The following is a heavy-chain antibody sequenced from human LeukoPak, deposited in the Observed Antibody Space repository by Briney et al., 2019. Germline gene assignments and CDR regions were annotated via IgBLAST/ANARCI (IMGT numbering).Heavy chain of an antibody. Sequence: ASVKVSCTASGYTLTDYYMHWVRQAPGQGLEWMGRINPNSGGTNYAQKFQGRVTMTRDTSISTVYMELSRLRSDDTAVYYCARVYTGTGTDSDAFDIWGQGTMVTVSS. J-gene: IGHJ3*02. CDR2: INPNSGGT. CDR1: GYTLTDYY. CDR3: ARVYTGTGTDSDAFDI. V-gene: IGHV1-2*06. D-gene: IGHD6-13*01.